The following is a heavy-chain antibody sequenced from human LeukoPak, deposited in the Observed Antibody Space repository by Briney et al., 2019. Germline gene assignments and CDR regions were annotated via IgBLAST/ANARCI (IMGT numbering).Heavy chain of an antibody. D-gene: IGHD3-3*01. J-gene: IGHJ5*02. CDR1: GGSFSGYY. Sequence: SETLSLTCAVYGGSFSGYYWSWIRQPPGKGLEWIGEINHSGSTNYNPSLKSRVTISVDTSKNQFSLKLSSVTAADTAVYYCARATFGVVPSWGQGTLVTVSS. CDR3: ARATFGVVPS. CDR2: INHSGST. V-gene: IGHV4-34*01.